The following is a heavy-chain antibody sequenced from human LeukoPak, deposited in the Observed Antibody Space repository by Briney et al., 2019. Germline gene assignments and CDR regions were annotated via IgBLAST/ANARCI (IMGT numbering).Heavy chain of an antibody. CDR1: GGSFNGYY. CDR3: ARVPLRFLEPFDY. V-gene: IGHV4-34*01. J-gene: IGHJ4*02. Sequence: SETLSLTCTVYGGSFNGYYWSWIRQPPGKGPEWIGEISHSGTTNYNPSLTSRVTMSLDTSKNHFSLNLSSVTAADTAVYYCARVPLRFLEPFDYWGQGTLVTVSS. D-gene: IGHD3-3*01. CDR2: ISHSGTT.